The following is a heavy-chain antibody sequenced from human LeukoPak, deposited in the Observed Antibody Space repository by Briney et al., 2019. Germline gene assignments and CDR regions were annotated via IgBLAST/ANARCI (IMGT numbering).Heavy chain of an antibody. CDR2: IIPIFGTA. CDR1: GGTFSSYA. CDR3: ARAAPVWSSSSPDYYYYYMDV. Sequence: SVKVSRKASGGTFSSYAISWVRQAPGQGLEWMGGIIPIFGTANYAQKFQGGVTITTDESTSTAYMELSSLRSEDTAVYYCARAAPVWSSSSPDYYYYYMDVWGKGTTVTVSS. J-gene: IGHJ6*03. D-gene: IGHD6-6*01. V-gene: IGHV1-69*05.